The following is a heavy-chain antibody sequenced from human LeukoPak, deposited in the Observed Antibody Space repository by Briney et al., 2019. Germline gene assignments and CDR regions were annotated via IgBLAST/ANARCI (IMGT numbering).Heavy chain of an antibody. CDR1: GFIFSTYA. CDR2: IAYDGGNK. CDR3: ARDRDGYNFPAY. V-gene: IGHV3-30-3*01. J-gene: IGHJ4*02. D-gene: IGHD5-24*01. Sequence: GSLRLSCVASGFIFSTYAMHWVRQAPGKGMESVAIIAYDGGNKWYADSVKGRFTISRDNSKNTVYLQINSLRAEDTALYYCARDRDGYNFPAYWGQGTLVTVSS.